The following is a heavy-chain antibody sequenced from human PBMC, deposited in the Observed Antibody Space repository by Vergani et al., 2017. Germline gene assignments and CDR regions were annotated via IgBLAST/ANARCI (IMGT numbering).Heavy chain of an antibody. CDR3: ARQFRSGGGYRFDH. V-gene: IGHV4-39*01. D-gene: IGHD5-18*01. CDR2: IFYTGTS. Sequence: QLQLQESGPGLLKPSETLSLTCSVSGTSISGSIDYWGWIRPPPGKGLEWIGSIFYTGTSYYNPSLESRATNSVDTSKNQCSLKLKSVTAADTAVYYCARQFRSGGGYRFDHWGEGSLVTVSS. J-gene: IGHJ4*02. CDR1: GTSISGSIDY.